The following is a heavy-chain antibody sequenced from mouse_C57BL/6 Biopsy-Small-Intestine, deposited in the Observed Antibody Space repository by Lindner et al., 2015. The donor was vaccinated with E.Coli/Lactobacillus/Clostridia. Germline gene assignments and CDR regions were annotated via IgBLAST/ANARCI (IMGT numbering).Heavy chain of an antibody. CDR1: GYTFTDYY. CDR3: ARSRDYYGSSYGA. J-gene: IGHJ3*01. V-gene: IGHV1-19*01. D-gene: IGHD1-1*01. Sequence: VQLQESGPVLVKPGASVKMSCKASGYTFTDYYMNWVKQSHGKSLEWIGVINPYNGGTSYNQKFTGKATLTVDKSSSTAYMELNSLTSEDSAVYYCARSRDYYGSSYGAWGQGTLVTVSA. CDR2: INPYNGGT.